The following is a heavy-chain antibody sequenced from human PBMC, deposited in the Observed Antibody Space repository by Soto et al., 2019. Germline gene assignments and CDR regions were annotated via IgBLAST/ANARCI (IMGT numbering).Heavy chain of an antibody. D-gene: IGHD3-10*01. V-gene: IGHV4-4*07. CDR1: GGSISSYY. Sequence: SETLSLTCTVSGGSISSYYWSWIRQSAGKGLEWIGRIYSGGNTQYNPSLKSRVTMSADTSKNQFSLRLNSVTAAETAVYYCARDGSDSYGLDVWGQGTTVPSP. CDR3: ARDGSDSYGLDV. J-gene: IGHJ6*02. CDR2: IYSGGNT.